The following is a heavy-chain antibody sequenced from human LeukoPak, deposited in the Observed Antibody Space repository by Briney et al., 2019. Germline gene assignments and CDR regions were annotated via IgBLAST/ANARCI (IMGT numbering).Heavy chain of an antibody. D-gene: IGHD2-15*01. V-gene: IGHV3-23*01. CDR3: TKGGSSDLWGHLDC. J-gene: IGHJ4*02. CDR2: ISGSGGST. Sequence: GGSLRLSCAASGFTFSGFAMSWVRQTPGQGLEWVSTISGSGGSTYYADSVKGRFTISRDNSKTTLYLQMNSLRVADTAMYYCTKGGSSDLWGHLDCWGQGTLVTVSS. CDR1: GFTFSGFA.